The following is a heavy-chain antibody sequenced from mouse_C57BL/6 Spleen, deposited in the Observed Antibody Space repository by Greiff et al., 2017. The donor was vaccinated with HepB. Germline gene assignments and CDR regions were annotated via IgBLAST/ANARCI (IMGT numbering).Heavy chain of an antibody. CDR3: ARDGNYVAWFAY. CDR1: GYTFTSYW. D-gene: IGHD2-1*01. Sequence: VQLQQPGAELVKPGASVKMSCKASGYTFTSYWITWVKQRPGQGLEWIGDIYPGSGSTNYNEKFKSKATLTVATSSSTAYMQLSSLTSEDSAVYYCARDGNYVAWFAYWGQGTLVTVSA. J-gene: IGHJ3*01. V-gene: IGHV1-55*01. CDR2: IYPGSGST.